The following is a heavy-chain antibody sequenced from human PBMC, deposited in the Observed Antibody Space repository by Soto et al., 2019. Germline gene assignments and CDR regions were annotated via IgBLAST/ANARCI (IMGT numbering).Heavy chain of an antibody. CDR1: GGSFSGYY. J-gene: IGHJ6*02. V-gene: IGHV4-39*01. CDR3: ARHSGSIYLYGMDV. Sequence: SETLSLTCAVYGGSFSGYYWAWIRQPPGKGLEWIGTIWYTGITHHNPSLKSRVTISVDTSKNQFSLKLSSVTAADTAVYYCARHSGSIYLYGMDVWGQGTTVTVSS. CDR2: IWYTGIT. D-gene: IGHD1-26*01.